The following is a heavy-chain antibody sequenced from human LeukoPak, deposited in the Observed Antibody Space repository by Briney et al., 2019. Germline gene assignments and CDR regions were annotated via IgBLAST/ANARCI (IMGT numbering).Heavy chain of an antibody. CDR2: IRSDGSSK. CDR3: AKWSGDYPSYYLDY. J-gene: IGHJ4*02. V-gene: IGHV3-30*02. CDR1: GITLNGYP. D-gene: IGHD4-17*01. Sequence: GGSLRLSCAASGITLNGYPMTWVRRAPGKGLEWVALIRSDGSSKNYADSVKGRFTISRDTSKNTVHLQMNNLRAEDTAVYYCAKWSGDYPSYYLDYWGQGTLVTVSS.